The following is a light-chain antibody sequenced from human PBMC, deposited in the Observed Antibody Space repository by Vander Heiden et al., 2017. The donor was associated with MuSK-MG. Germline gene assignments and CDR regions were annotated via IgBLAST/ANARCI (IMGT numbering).Light chain of an antibody. J-gene: IGKJ5*01. CDR3: QQRSNWPLAIT. Sequence: EVVLTQSPATLSLSPGERATLSCRARQSISRSLAWYQQKPGQAPRLLIYEASTRATGIPTRFSGGGFGTDFTLTISSLEPEDFAVYYCQQRSNWPLAITFGQGTRLEMK. V-gene: IGKV3-11*01. CDR1: QSISRS. CDR2: EAS.